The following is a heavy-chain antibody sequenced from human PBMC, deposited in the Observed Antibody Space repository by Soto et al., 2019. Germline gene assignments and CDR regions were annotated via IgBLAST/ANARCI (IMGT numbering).Heavy chain of an antibody. CDR2: ISGSGGST. Sequence: GGSLRLSCAASGFTFSSYAMSWVRQAPGKGLEWVSAISGSGGSTYYADSVKGRFTISRDNSKNTLYLQMNSLRAEDTAVYYCAKSTYYYDSSGYYYVPDYWGQGTLVTVSS. CDR1: GFTFSSYA. CDR3: AKSTYYYDSSGYYYVPDY. D-gene: IGHD3-22*01. J-gene: IGHJ4*02. V-gene: IGHV3-23*01.